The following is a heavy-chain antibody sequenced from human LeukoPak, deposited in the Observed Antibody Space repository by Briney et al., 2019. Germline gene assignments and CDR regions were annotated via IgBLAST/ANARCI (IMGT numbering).Heavy chain of an antibody. V-gene: IGHV4-59*01. CDR2: IYYSGST. D-gene: IGHD3-3*01. Sequence: SETLSLTCTVSGVSICSYYWSWIRQPPGKGLEWSGYIYYSGSTNYNPSLKSRVTISVDTPKNQFSLKLSSVPAADTAVYYCAVGGGFWSGYWPPAIDYWGQGTLVTVSS. CDR3: AVGGGFWSGYWPPAIDY. CDR1: GVSICSYY. J-gene: IGHJ4*02.